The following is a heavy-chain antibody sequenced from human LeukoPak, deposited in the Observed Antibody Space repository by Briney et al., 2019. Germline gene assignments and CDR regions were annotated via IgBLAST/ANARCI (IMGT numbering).Heavy chain of an antibody. D-gene: IGHD1-1*01. Sequence: ASVKVSCKASGYTFTSYDINWVRQATGQGLEWMGWMNPNSGNTGYAQKFQGRVTMTRNTSISTAYMGLSSLRSEDTAVYYCARGRRTYNWNDCVWYYYGMDVWGQGTTVTVSS. V-gene: IGHV1-8*01. CDR1: GYTFTSYD. CDR2: MNPNSGNT. J-gene: IGHJ6*02. CDR3: ARGRRTYNWNDCVWYYYGMDV.